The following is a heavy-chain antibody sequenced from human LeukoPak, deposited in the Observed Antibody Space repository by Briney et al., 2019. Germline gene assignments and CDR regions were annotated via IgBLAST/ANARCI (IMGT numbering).Heavy chain of an antibody. J-gene: IGHJ4*02. D-gene: IGHD4-23*01. CDR3: ARGRTTVVTPGVYYFDY. Sequence: PSETLSLTCAVYGGSFSGYYWSWIRQPPGKGLEWIGEINHSGSTNYKPSLKSRVTISVDTSKNQFSLKLSSVTAADTAVYYCARGRTTVVTPGVYYFDYWGQGTLVTVSS. CDR2: INHSGST. CDR1: GGSFSGYY. V-gene: IGHV4-34*01.